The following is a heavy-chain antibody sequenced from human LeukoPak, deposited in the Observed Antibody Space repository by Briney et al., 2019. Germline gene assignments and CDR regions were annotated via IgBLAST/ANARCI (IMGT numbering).Heavy chain of an antibody. CDR3: ASSDFGSGSFSY. V-gene: IGHV3-66*01. Sequence: PGGSLRLSCAASGFTFSSYGMSWVRQAPGKGLEWVSVIYSGGSTYYADSVKGRFTISRDNSKNTLYLQMNSLRAEDTAVYYCASSDFGSGSFSYWGQGTLVTVSS. D-gene: IGHD3-10*01. CDR2: IYSGGST. CDR1: GFTFSSYG. J-gene: IGHJ4*02.